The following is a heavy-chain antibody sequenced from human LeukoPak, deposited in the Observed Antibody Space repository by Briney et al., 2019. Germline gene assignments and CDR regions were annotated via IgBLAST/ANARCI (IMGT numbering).Heavy chain of an antibody. Sequence: PGGSLRPSCEASGLTFSNYAMRWVRQAPGKGLEWVSTVTASARRTYYADSVPGRFTISRHNSNNTLFLQVNSLRAADTAVYHCAEWGFSDTSGANFHSWGQGTLVTVSS. CDR1: GLTFSNYA. D-gene: IGHD4/OR15-4a*01. CDR3: AEWGFSDTSGANFHS. J-gene: IGHJ4*02. CDR2: VTASARRT. V-gene: IGHV3-23*01.